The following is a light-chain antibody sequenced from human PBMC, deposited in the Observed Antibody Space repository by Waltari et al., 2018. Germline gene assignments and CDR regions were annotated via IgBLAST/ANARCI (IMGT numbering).Light chain of an antibody. V-gene: IGLV2-11*01. J-gene: IGLJ3*02. Sequence: QSALTQPRSVSGSPGQSVTISCTVTSRDVGTYDFVSWYQQHPGKAPKLMIYDVSKRPSGVPDRFSGSKSGNTASLTVSGLQAEDEADYYCCSYAGTYTSWVFGGGTKLTVL. CDR1: SRDVGTYDF. CDR3: CSYAGTYTSWV. CDR2: DVS.